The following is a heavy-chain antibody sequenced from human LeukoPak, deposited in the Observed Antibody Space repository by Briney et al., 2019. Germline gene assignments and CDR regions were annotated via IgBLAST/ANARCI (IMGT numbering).Heavy chain of an antibody. Sequence: GASLKISCKGSGYIFTSYWIGWVRQLPGKGLEWMGIIYPDDSDTRYSPSFQGQVTISADKSISTAYLQWSSLKASDTAMYYCARQEGYYDSSGSTRYYGMDVWGQGTTVTVSS. CDR2: IYPDDSDT. D-gene: IGHD3-22*01. V-gene: IGHV5-51*01. CDR1: GYIFTSYW. CDR3: ARQEGYYDSSGSTRYYGMDV. J-gene: IGHJ6*02.